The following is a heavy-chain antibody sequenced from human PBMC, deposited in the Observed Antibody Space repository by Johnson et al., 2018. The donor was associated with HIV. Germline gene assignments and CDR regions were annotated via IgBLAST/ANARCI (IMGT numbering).Heavy chain of an antibody. CDR3: ARDRAHYYDSSGYYESGAFDI. Sequence: QVQLVESGGGVVQPGRSLRLSCAASGFTFSSYAMHWVRQAPGKGLEWVAVISYDGSNKYYADSVKGRFTISRDNSKNTLYLQMNNLRAEDTAVYYCARDRAHYYDSSGYYESGAFDIWGQGTMVTVSS. V-gene: IGHV3-30-3*01. J-gene: IGHJ3*02. CDR2: ISYDGSNK. D-gene: IGHD3-22*01. CDR1: GFTFSSYA.